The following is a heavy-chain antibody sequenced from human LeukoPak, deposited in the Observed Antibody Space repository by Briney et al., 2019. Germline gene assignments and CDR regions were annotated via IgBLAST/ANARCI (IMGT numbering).Heavy chain of an antibody. D-gene: IGHD3-22*01. CDR3: AKDSGYYDSSGYYYGWYFDL. V-gene: IGHV3-23*01. CDR2: ISGSGGST. J-gene: IGHJ2*01. CDR1: GFTFSSYA. Sequence: PGGSLRLSCAASGFTFSSYAMSWVRQAPGKGLEWVSAISGSGGSTYYADSVKGRFTISRDNSKNTLYLQMNSLRAEDTAVYYCAKDSGYYDSSGYYYGWYFDLWGRGTLVTVSS.